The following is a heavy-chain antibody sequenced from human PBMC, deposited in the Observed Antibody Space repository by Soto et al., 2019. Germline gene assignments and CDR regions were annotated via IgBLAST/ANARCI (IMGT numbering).Heavy chain of an antibody. D-gene: IGHD3-9*01. CDR2: INAGNGDT. Sequence: QVQLVQSGAEVKKPGASVRFSCKASGYIFSSYAMQWVRLAPGQRLEWMGWINAGNGDTKYSQKFQGRVTMTRDTSASTAYMELSRLRSEDTAVYYCARVVPPETILTGYYMPSHAMVVWGHGTTVTVS. CDR1: GYIFSSYA. CDR3: ARVVPPETILTGYYMPSHAMVV. V-gene: IGHV1-3*01. J-gene: IGHJ6*02.